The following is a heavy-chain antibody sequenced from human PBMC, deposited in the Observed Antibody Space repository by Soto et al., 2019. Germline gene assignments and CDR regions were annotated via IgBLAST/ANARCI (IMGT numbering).Heavy chain of an antibody. D-gene: IGHD2-2*03. CDR2: INHSGST. J-gene: IGHJ4*02. V-gene: IGHV4-34*01. CDR1: GGSFSGYY. CDR3: ARGTIGYCSSTSCPSHSNNFDY. Sequence: SETLSLTCAVYGGSFSGYYWSWIRQPPGKGLEWIGEINHSGSTNYNPSLKSRVTISVDTSKYQFSLKLSSVTAADTAVYYCARGTIGYCSSTSCPSHSNNFDYWGQGTLVTVSS.